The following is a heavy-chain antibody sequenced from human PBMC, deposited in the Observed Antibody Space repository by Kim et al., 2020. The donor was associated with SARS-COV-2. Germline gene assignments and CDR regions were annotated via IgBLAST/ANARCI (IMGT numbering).Heavy chain of an antibody. V-gene: IGHV3-23*01. Sequence: YADSVKGRFTISRDNAKNTLYLQMNSLRAEDTAVYYCAALVVVAATNFDYWGQGTLVTVSS. CDR3: AALVVVAATNFDY. J-gene: IGHJ4*02. D-gene: IGHD2-15*01.